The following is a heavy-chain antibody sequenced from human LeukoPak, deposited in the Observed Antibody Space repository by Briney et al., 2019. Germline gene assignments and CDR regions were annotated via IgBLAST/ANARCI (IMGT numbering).Heavy chain of an antibody. CDR1: GGSISSFH. CDR3: ARTYSGRSYYFDC. J-gene: IGHJ4*02. CDR2: IYDSGST. D-gene: IGHD1-26*01. V-gene: IGHV4-59*01. Sequence: SETLSLTCTVSGGSISSFHWSWIRQPPGKGLEHIGNIYDSGSTYYNPSLKSRFTISVDTSKNQFSLKLSSVPAADTAVYYCARTYSGRSYYFDCWGQGTLVTVSS.